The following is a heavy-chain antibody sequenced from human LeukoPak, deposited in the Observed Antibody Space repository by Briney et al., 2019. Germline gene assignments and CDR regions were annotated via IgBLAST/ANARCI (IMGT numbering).Heavy chain of an antibody. V-gene: IGHV4-30-2*01. J-gene: IGHJ4*02. CDR1: GGSISSGGYS. Sequence: PSETLSLTCAVSGGSISSGGYSWSWIRQPPGKGLEWIGYIYHSGSTYYNPSLKSRVTISVDRSKNQFSLKLSSVTAADTAVYYCARGAPVVGYYLTGWGQGTLVTVSS. D-gene: IGHD3-22*01. CDR3: ARGAPVVGYYLTG. CDR2: IYHSGST.